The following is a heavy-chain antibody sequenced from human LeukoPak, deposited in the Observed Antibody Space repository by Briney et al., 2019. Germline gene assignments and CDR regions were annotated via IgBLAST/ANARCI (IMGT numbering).Heavy chain of an antibody. D-gene: IGHD2-2*01. V-gene: IGHV4-34*01. CDR3: ARRCSSTSCYPPRAAYYYYYMDV. J-gene: IGHJ6*03. Sequence: SETLSLTCAVYGGSFSGYYWSWIRQPPGKGLEWIGEINHSGSTSYNPSLKSRVTISVDTSKNQFSLKLSSVTAADTAVYYCARRCSSTSCYPPRAAYYYYYMDVWGKGTTVTISS. CDR1: GGSFSGYY. CDR2: INHSGST.